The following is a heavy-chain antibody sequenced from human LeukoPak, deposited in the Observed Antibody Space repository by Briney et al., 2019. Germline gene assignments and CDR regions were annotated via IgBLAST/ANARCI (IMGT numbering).Heavy chain of an antibody. J-gene: IGHJ1*01. CDR1: GYTFNGYF. V-gene: IGHV1-2*02. CDR2: INPKSGGT. CDR3: ARETVTEYFQH. Sequence: VSVKVSFKASGYTFNGYFIHWIRQAPGQGPEWMGWINPKSGGTDYAQKFQGRVTMTWDRSISTAYMEVRGLRPDDTAFYFCARETVTEYFQHWGQGTLVTVSP.